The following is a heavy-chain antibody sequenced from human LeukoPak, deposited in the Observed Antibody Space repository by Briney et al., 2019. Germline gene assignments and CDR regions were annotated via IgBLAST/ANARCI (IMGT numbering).Heavy chain of an antibody. CDR3: ATVSQVIMVRGGTHDAFDI. Sequence: ASVKVSCKVSGYTPTELSMHWVRQAPGKGLEWMGGFDPEDGETIYAQKFQGRVTMTEDTSTDTAYMELSSLRSEDTAVYYCATVSQVIMVRGGTHDAFDIWGQGTMVTVSS. J-gene: IGHJ3*02. V-gene: IGHV1-24*01. CDR2: FDPEDGET. CDR1: GYTPTELS. D-gene: IGHD3-10*01.